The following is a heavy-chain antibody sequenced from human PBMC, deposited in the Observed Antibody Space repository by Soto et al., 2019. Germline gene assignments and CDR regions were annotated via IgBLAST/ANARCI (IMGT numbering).Heavy chain of an antibody. D-gene: IGHD1-1*01. J-gene: IGHJ4*02. CDR2: IYYSGST. CDR1: GGSISSYY. Sequence: PSETLSLTCTVSGGSISSYYWSWIRQPPGKGLEWIGYIYYSGSTNYNPSLKSRVTISVDTSKNQLSLKLSSVTAADTAVYYCARGANWNHRGNYFDYWGQGTLVTVSS. V-gene: IGHV4-59*01. CDR3: ARGANWNHRGNYFDY.